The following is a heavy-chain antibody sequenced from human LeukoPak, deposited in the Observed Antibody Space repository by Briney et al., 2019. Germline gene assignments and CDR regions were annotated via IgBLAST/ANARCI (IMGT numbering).Heavy chain of an antibody. V-gene: IGHV1-2*02. Sequence: ASVTVSCKASGYTFTGYYMHWVRQAPGQGLEWMGWINPNSGGTNYAQKFQGRVTMTEDTSTDTAYMELSSLRSEDTAVYYCATREQQWLVRGVFFDYWGQGTLVTVSS. CDR2: INPNSGGT. CDR1: GYTFTGYY. J-gene: IGHJ4*02. CDR3: ATREQQWLVRGVFFDY. D-gene: IGHD6-19*01.